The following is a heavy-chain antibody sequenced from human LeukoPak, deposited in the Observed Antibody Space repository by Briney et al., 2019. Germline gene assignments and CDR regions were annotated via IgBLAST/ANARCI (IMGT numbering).Heavy chain of an antibody. CDR1: GYTFSIYG. V-gene: IGHV1-18*01. CDR3: ARGFDWFNDYYYYMDV. Sequence: ASVKVSCKASGYTFSIYGFSWVRQAPGQGLEWVGWISAYNGNTDYAQKFQGRVTMTTDTSTSTAHMELRSLRSDDTAVYYCARGFDWFNDYYYYMDVWGKGTTVTISS. J-gene: IGHJ6*03. CDR2: ISAYNGNT. D-gene: IGHD3-9*01.